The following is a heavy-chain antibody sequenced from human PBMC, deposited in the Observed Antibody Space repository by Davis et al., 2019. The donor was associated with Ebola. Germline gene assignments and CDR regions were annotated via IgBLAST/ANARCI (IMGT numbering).Heavy chain of an antibody. J-gene: IGHJ6*02. D-gene: IGHD6-13*01. Sequence: PSETLSLTCTVSGGSISSGGYYWSWIRQHPGKGLEWIGYIYYSGSTNYNPSLKSRVTMSVDTSKNQFSLKLSSVTAADTAVYYCAREKSSSSWPSPYYYYYGMDVWGQGTTVTVSS. CDR2: IYYSGST. CDR1: GGSISSGGYY. V-gene: IGHV4-61*08. CDR3: AREKSSSSWPSPYYYYYGMDV.